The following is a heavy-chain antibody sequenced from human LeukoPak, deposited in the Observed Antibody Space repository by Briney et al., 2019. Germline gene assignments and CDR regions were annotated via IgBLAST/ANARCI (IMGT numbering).Heavy chain of an antibody. CDR1: GFTFSSYA. Sequence: PGGSLRLSCAASGFTFSSYAMHWVRQAPGKGLEWVAGISYGGSNKYYADSVKGRFTISRDNSKNTLYLQMNSLRAEDTAVYYCARAYDYGDHFDYWGQGTLVTVSS. CDR3: ARAYDYGDHFDY. D-gene: IGHD4-17*01. J-gene: IGHJ4*02. V-gene: IGHV3-30-3*01. CDR2: ISYGGSNK.